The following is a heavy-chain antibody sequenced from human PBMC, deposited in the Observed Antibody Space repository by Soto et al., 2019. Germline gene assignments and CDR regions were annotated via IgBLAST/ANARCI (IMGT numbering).Heavy chain of an antibody. J-gene: IGHJ4*02. V-gene: IGHV3-23*01. CDR3: AIHFYYGSGSYYAVEY. CDR1: GFTFNNYA. D-gene: IGHD3-10*01. CDR2: ISASGGST. Sequence: EVQLLESGGGLVQPGGSLRLSCVVSGFTFNNYAMNWVRQAPGKGLEWVSGISASGGSTYYADTVKGRFTISRDSSKHTLYLQMNSLRADDTAIYYCAIHFYYGSGSYYAVEYWGQGTLVTVSS.